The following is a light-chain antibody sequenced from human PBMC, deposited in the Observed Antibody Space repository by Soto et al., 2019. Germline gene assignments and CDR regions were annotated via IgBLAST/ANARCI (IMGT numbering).Light chain of an antibody. CDR2: GTS. Sequence: EIVMTQSPATLSVSPGERATLSCGASHRVSSYLAWYQQKPGQAPRLLIYGTSTRVTGIPARFSGSGSGTEFTLTITSLQSEDFAVYYCQQYNNWPLTFGGGTKVDIK. J-gene: IGKJ4*01. CDR3: QQYNNWPLT. V-gene: IGKV3-15*01. CDR1: HRVSSY.